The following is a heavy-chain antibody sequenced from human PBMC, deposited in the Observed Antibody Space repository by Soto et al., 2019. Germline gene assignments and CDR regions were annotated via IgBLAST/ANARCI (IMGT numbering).Heavy chain of an antibody. J-gene: IGHJ4*02. V-gene: IGHV3-49*03. CDR2: IRSKAYGGTT. CDR3: TRSGWYVFYFDY. Sequence: GGSLRLSCTASGFTFGDYAMSWSRQAPGKGLEWVGFIRSKAYGGTTEYAASVKGRFTISRDDSKSIAYLQMNSLKTEDTAVYYCTRSGWYVFYFDYWGQGTLVTVSS. D-gene: IGHD6-19*01. CDR1: GFTFGDYA.